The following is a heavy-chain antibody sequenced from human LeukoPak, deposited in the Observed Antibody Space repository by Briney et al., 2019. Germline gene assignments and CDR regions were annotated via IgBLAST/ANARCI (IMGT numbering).Heavy chain of an antibody. V-gene: IGHV5-51*01. J-gene: IGHJ5*02. Sequence: PGESLKISCKGSGYSFTSYWIGWVRQMPGKGLEWMGVIHPGDSDTKYSPSFQGQVTISADKSISTAYLQWSSLKASDTAMYYCARHRISDYDSGVSWCDPWGQGTLVTVSS. CDR1: GYSFTSYW. CDR2: IHPGDSDT. CDR3: ARHRISDYDSGVSWCDP. D-gene: IGHD5-12*01.